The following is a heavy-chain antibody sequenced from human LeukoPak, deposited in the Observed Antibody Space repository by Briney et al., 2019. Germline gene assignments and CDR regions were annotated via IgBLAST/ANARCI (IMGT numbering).Heavy chain of an antibody. Sequence: SETLSLTCAVYGGSFSGYYWSWIRQPPGKGLEWIGEINHSGSTNYNPSLKSRVTISVDTSKNQFSLELSSVTAADTAVYYCARGIPIVVVVAATVPFDYWGQGTLVTVSS. V-gene: IGHV4-34*01. CDR1: GGSFSGYY. D-gene: IGHD2-15*01. CDR2: INHSGST. J-gene: IGHJ4*02. CDR3: ARGIPIVVVVAATVPFDY.